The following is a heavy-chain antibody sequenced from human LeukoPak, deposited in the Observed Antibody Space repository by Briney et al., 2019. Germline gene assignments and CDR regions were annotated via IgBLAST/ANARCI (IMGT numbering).Heavy chain of an antibody. Sequence: SETLSLTCTVSGYSISSGYYWGWIRQPPGKGLEWIGSIYHSGSTYYNPSLKSRVTISVDTSKNQFSLKLSSVTAADTAVYYCARDLMGTTVVTWYYWGQGTLVTVSS. CDR2: IYHSGST. CDR3: ARDLMGTTVVTWYY. CDR1: GYSISSGYY. J-gene: IGHJ4*02. V-gene: IGHV4-38-2*02. D-gene: IGHD4-23*01.